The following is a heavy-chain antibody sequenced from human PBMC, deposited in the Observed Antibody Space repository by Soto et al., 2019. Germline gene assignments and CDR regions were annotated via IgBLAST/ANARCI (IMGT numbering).Heavy chain of an antibody. CDR1: GFTFTSSA. D-gene: IGHD2-2*01. Sequence: VASVKVSCKASGFTFTSSAVQWVRQARGQRLEWIGWIVVGSDNTNYAQKFQERVTITRDMSTSTAYMELSSLRSEDTAVYYCAADQDCTSTSCYPYNLDSWGQGTLVTVSS. J-gene: IGHJ4*02. CDR2: IVVGSDNT. CDR3: AADQDCTSTSCYPYNLDS. V-gene: IGHV1-58*01.